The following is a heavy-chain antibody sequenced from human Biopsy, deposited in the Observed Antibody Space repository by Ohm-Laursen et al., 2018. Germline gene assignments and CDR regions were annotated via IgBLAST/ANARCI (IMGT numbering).Heavy chain of an antibody. CDR3: ARGYAGLYEAFDF. J-gene: IGHJ3*01. CDR1: GGSIKSYY. Sequence: GTLSLTWTVSGGSIKSYYWSWIRQPPGKGLEWIGNIYNDVSTKYNPSLRSRVTISADKSANQFSLKLRSVTAADTAVYYCARGYAGLYEAFDFWGQGTVVTVAS. D-gene: IGHD5-18*01. CDR2: IYNDVST. V-gene: IGHV4-59*01.